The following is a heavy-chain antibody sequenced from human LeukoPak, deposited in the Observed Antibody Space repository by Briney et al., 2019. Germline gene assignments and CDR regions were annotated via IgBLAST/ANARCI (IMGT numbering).Heavy chain of an antibody. CDR2: IKNDGNGK. CDR1: GFTFSCCG. Sequence: GGSLRLSCVASGFTFSCCGMHWVRQAPAKGLEWVASIKNDGNGKYYAESAKGRFTISRDSSKNIVYLQMNSLGVEDTAVYYCARDRRGSWTIDFWGQGTLVTVSS. J-gene: IGHJ4*02. V-gene: IGHV3-30*19. CDR3: ARDRRGSWTIDF. D-gene: IGHD1-1*01.